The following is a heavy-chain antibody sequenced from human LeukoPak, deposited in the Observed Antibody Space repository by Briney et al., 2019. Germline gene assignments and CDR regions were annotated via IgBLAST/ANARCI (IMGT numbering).Heavy chain of an antibody. CDR1: GYTFTGYH. V-gene: IGHV1-2*02. CDR3: ARDQSGSSGYSDY. J-gene: IGHJ4*02. Sequence: ASVKVSCKASGYTFTGYHMHWVRQAPGQGLEWMGWINSNTGGTNYAQEFQGRVTVTRDTSISTAYMELSRLRSDDTAVYYCARDQSGSSGYSDYWGQGTLVTVSS. CDR2: INSNTGGT. D-gene: IGHD3-22*01.